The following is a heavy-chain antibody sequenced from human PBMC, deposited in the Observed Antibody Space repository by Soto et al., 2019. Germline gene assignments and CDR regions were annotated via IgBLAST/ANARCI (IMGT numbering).Heavy chain of an antibody. CDR1: GGTFSSYA. J-gene: IGHJ6*02. CDR2: IIPIFGTA. Sequence: QVQLVQSGAEVKKPGSSVKVSCKASGGTFSSYAISWVRQAPGQGLEWMGGIIPIFGTANYAQKFQGRVTITADESTSTAYMELSSLRSEDTAVYYCARMGGMATTLSGYYYGMDVWGQGTTFTVSS. V-gene: IGHV1-69*12. D-gene: IGHD5-12*01. CDR3: ARMGGMATTLSGYYYGMDV.